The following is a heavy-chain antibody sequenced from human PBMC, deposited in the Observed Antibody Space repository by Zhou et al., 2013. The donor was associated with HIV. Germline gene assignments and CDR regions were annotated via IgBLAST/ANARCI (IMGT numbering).Heavy chain of an antibody. CDR2: IIPISGTT. CDR1: GGTSSNNA. J-gene: IGHJ3*02. D-gene: IGHD3-16*02. V-gene: IGHV1-69*05. Sequence: QVQLVQSGAEVKRPGSSVKVSCKASGGTSSNNAIAWVRQAPGQGLEWMGGIIPISGTTNYAQKFRDRVTITTDESTRTAYMELRSLSSDDTAVYYCARDRYNLDEVRGGAFDIWGQGTMVTVSS. CDR3: ARDRYNLDEVRGGAFDI.